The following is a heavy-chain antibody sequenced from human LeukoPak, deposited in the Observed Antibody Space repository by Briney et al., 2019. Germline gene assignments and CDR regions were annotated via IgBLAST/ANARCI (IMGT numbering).Heavy chain of an antibody. CDR3: ARDSSMDV. D-gene: IGHD2-2*01. V-gene: IGHV4-39*07. CDR1: GGSISRSSYY. CDR2: LYNTETT. J-gene: IGHJ6*02. Sequence: SETLSLTCSVSGGSISRSSYYWGWIRQPPGKGLEWIGSLYNTETTYYNPSLQSRVTISVDTSKNQFSLKLSSVTAADTAVYYCARDSSMDVWGQGTTVTVSS.